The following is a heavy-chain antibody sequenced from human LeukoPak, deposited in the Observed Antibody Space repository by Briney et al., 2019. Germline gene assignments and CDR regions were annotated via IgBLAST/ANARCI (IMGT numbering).Heavy chain of an antibody. CDR2: ISGSGGST. Sequence: PGGSLRLSCAASGFTFSIYGMSWVRQVPGKGLEWASAISGSGGSTYYADSVKGRFTISRDNSKNTLYLQMNSLRAEDTAVYYCAKNGFVQPPHRTSPGRPYYFDYWGQETLVTVSS. CDR3: AKNGFVQPPHRTSPGRPYYFDY. J-gene: IGHJ4*02. V-gene: IGHV3-23*01. D-gene: IGHD2-2*01. CDR1: GFTFSIYG.